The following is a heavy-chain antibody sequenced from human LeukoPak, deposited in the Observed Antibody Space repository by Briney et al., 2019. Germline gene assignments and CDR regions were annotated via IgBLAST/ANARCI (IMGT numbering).Heavy chain of an antibody. CDR3: ARGDAQSGALSGFDP. V-gene: IGHV1-69*13. D-gene: IGHD6-25*01. Sequence: GASVKVSCKASGGTFSSYAISWVRQAPGQRLEWMGGIIPIFGTANYAQKFQGRVTITADESTSTAYMELSSLRSEDTAVYYCARGDAQSGALSGFDPWGQGTLVTVSS. J-gene: IGHJ5*02. CDR2: IIPIFGTA. CDR1: GGTFSSYA.